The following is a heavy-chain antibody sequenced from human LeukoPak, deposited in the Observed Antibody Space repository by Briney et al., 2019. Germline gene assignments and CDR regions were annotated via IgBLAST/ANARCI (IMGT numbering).Heavy chain of an antibody. CDR2: IWYDGSNK. CDR3: AKGDSSDPFEY. V-gene: IGHV3-33*06. J-gene: IGHJ4*02. CDR1: GFTFSSYG. Sequence: GRSLRLSCAASGFTFSSYGMHWVRQAPGKGLEWVAVIWYDGSNKYYADSVKGRFTISRDNSGNTLFLQMNTLRAEDTAVYYCAKGDSSDPFEYWGLGTLVIVSS. D-gene: IGHD6-19*01.